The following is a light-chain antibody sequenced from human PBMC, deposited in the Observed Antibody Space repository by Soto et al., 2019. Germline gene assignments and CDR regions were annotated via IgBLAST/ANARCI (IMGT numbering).Light chain of an antibody. V-gene: IGKV3-20*01. CDR1: QTINNN. J-gene: IGKJ4*01. Sequence: VMTQAPATLSVSPGERATLSCRASQTINNNVAWYQLKDGQVPRLVIYGASTRATDVPDRFSGSGSGTDFTLTISRLEPEDFAVYYCQQYGSSPPLSFGGGTKVDI. CDR2: GAS. CDR3: QQYGSSPPLS.